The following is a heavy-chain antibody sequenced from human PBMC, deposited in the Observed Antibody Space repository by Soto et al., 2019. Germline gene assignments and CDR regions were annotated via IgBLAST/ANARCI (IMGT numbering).Heavy chain of an antibody. J-gene: IGHJ4*02. CDR3: ARGGSSSWYGFYFFDN. CDR1: GGSITSGGYC. CDR2: IYYSGSS. V-gene: IGHV4-31*03. D-gene: IGHD6-13*01. Sequence: SETLSLTCTVSGGSITSGGYCWTWIRQHPVKGLEWMGHIYYSGSSSYNPSLKSRLIISIDTSKNQFSLKLTSVTAADTAVYYCARGGSSSWYGFYFFDNWGPGTLVTVSS.